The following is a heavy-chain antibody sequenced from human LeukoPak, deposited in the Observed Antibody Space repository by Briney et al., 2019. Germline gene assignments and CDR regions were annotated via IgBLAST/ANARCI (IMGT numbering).Heavy chain of an antibody. CDR1: GGSISSSY. Sequence: SQTLSLTCAVPGGSISSSYWSWIRQPPGKGLEWIGYIYYSGSTNYNPSLKSRVTISVDTSKNQFSLRLSSVTAADTAVYYCARGLRWNDYWGQGTLVTVSS. V-gene: IGHV4-59*01. D-gene: IGHD4-23*01. CDR3: ARGLRWNDY. J-gene: IGHJ4*02. CDR2: IYYSGST.